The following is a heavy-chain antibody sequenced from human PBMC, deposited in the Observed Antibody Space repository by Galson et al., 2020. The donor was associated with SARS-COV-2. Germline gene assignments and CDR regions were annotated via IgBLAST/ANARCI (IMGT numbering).Heavy chain of an antibody. J-gene: IGHJ5*02. V-gene: IGHV4-39*01. CDR1: GGSIRSSSYY. Sequence: ASETLSLTCTVSGGSIRSSSYYWGWLRQHPGKGLEWIGSISYSGSTYYNPSLKSRVTISVDTSKNQFSLKLSSVTAADTAVYYCARHATIWCGELPGGRWFDPWGQGTLVTVSS. CDR2: ISYSGST. CDR3: ARHATIWCGELPGGRWFDP. D-gene: IGHD3-10*01.